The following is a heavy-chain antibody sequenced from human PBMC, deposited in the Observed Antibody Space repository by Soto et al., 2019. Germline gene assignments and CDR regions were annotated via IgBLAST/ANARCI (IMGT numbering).Heavy chain of an antibody. CDR1: GYTFTGYY. J-gene: IGHJ4*02. V-gene: IGHV1-2*04. Sequence: ASVKVSCKASGYTFTGYYMHWVRQAPGQGLEWMGWINPNSGGTNYAQTFQGWVTMTRDTSISTAYMELSRLRSDDTAVYYCARANYDILTGYYYFDYWGQGTLVTVSS. CDR2: INPNSGGT. D-gene: IGHD3-9*01. CDR3: ARANYDILTGYYYFDY.